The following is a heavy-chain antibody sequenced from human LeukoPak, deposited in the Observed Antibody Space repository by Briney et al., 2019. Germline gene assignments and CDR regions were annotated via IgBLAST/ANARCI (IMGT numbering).Heavy chain of an antibody. CDR2: FDPEDGET. J-gene: IGHJ6*02. D-gene: IGHD6-19*01. CDR1: GYTLTELS. CDR3: ARDRPPWSSSGWTDYYYYYGMDV. Sequence: ASVNVSCKVSGYTLTELSMHWVRQAPGKGLEWMGGFDPEDGETIYAQKFQGRVTMTEDTSTDTAYMELRSLRSDDTAVYYCARDRPPWSSSGWTDYYYYYGMDVWGQGTMVTVSS. V-gene: IGHV1-24*01.